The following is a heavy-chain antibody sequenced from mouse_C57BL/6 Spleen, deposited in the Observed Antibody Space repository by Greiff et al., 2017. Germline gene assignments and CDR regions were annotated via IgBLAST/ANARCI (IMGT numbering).Heavy chain of an antibody. CDR2: IHPSDSDT. V-gene: IGHV1-74*01. CDR3: ARSGDYDEEAWFAY. D-gene: IGHD2-4*01. Sequence: QVQLQQPGAELVKPGASVKVSCKASGYTFTSYWMHWVKQRPGQGLEWIGRIHPSDSDTNYNQKFKGKATLTVDKSSSTAYMQLSSLTSEDSAVYFCARSGDYDEEAWFAYWGQGTLVTVSA. CDR1: GYTFTSYW. J-gene: IGHJ3*01.